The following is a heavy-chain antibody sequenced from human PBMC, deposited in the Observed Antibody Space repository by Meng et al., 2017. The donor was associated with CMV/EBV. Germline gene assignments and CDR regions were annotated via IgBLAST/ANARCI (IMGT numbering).Heavy chain of an antibody. CDR3: ARGFSHSSGWPGNFDY. Sequence: ASVMVSCKASGYTFTRYYMHWVRQAPGQGLEWMGIINPSGGSTSYAQKFQGRVTMTRDTSTSTVYMELSSLRSEDTAVYYCARGFSHSSGWPGNFDYWGQGTLVTVSS. V-gene: IGHV1-46*01. J-gene: IGHJ4*02. CDR1: GYTFTRYY. D-gene: IGHD6-19*01. CDR2: INPSGGST.